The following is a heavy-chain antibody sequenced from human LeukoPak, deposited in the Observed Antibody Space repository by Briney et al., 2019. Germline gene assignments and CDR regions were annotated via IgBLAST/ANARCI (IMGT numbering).Heavy chain of an antibody. Sequence: GGSLRLSCAASGFTLSSYSMNWVRQAPGKGLEWVSSISSSSSYIYYADSVKGRFTISRDNAKNSLYLQMNSLRAEDTAVYYCARFARGDGYNYPFDYWGQGTLVTVSS. CDR3: ARFARGDGYNYPFDY. V-gene: IGHV3-21*01. J-gene: IGHJ4*02. D-gene: IGHD5-24*01. CDR1: GFTLSSYS. CDR2: ISSSSSYI.